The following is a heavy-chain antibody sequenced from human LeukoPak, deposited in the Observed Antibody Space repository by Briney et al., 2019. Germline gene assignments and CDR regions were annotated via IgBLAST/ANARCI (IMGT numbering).Heavy chain of an antibody. CDR2: INPTGGST. Sequence: ASVKVSCKASGGTFSSYAISWVRQAPGKGLEWMGMINPTGGSTSNAQKFQGRVTMTRDTSTSTVYMELSSLRSEDTAVYYCARSQYYGMDVWGQGTTVTVSS. V-gene: IGHV1-46*01. J-gene: IGHJ6*02. CDR3: ARSQYYGMDV. CDR1: GGTFSSYA.